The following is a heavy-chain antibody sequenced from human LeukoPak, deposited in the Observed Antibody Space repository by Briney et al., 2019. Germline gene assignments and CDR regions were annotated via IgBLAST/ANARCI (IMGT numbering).Heavy chain of an antibody. V-gene: IGHV3-23*01. CDR1: GFNFNTYT. Sequence: GGSLRLSCAASGFNFNTYTMNWVRQAPGKGLEWVSAISGSGGSTYYADSVKGRFTISRDNSKNTLYLQMNSLRAEDTAVYYSAKGKEYSSSSSSDYWGQGTLVTVSS. CDR2: ISGSGGST. CDR3: AKGKEYSSSSSSDY. J-gene: IGHJ4*02. D-gene: IGHD6-6*01.